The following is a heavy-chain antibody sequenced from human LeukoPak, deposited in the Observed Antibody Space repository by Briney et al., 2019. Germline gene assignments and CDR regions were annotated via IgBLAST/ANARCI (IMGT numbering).Heavy chain of an antibody. CDR3: AKISLYGDSNEYFQH. Sequence: GGSLRLSCAASGFTFSSYAMHWVRQAPGKGLEWVAVISYDGSNKYYADSVKGRFTISRDNSKNTLYLQMNSLRAEDTAVYYCAKISLYGDSNEYFQHWGQGTLVTVSS. CDR2: ISYDGSNK. V-gene: IGHV3-30-3*01. CDR1: GFTFSSYA. D-gene: IGHD4-17*01. J-gene: IGHJ1*01.